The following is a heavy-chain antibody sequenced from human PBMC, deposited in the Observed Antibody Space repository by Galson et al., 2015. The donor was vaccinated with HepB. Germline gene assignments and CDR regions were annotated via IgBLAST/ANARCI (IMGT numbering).Heavy chain of an antibody. J-gene: IGHJ6*02. D-gene: IGHD3-22*01. CDR2: IKTKTDGGTT. CDR3: TTDSYTMRGGTSLVDV. CDR1: GFTFSHAW. Sequence: SLRLSCAASGFTFSHAWMSWVRQAPGKGLEWVGRIKTKTDGGTTDYAAPVKGRFTISRDDSKNTLYMQMNSLKTEDTAVYYCTTDSYTMRGGTSLVDVWGQGTTVTVSS. V-gene: IGHV3-15*01.